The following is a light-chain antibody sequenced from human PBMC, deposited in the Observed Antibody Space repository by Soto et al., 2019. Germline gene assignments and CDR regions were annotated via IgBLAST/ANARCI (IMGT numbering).Light chain of an antibody. CDR3: QQYGSSPPRLT. CDR2: GAS. J-gene: IGKJ4*01. V-gene: IGKV3-20*01. CDR1: QSVSSSY. Sequence: DIVMTQSPDSLAVSLGERATLSCRASQSVSSSYLAWYQQKPGQAPRLLIYGASSRATGIPDRFSGSGSGTDFTLTISRLEPEDFAVYYCQQYGSSPPRLTFGGGTKVDIK.